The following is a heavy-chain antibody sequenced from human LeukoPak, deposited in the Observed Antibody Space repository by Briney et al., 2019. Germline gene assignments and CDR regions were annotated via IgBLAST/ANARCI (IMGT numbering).Heavy chain of an antibody. J-gene: IGHJ4*02. V-gene: IGHV4-59*11. CDR3: ASRPADSTWFGVFDY. Sequence: SETLSLTCSVSGSSINSHYWSWIRQSPGKGLEGIGYVFNGGSTNYNPSLKSRVTMSLDTSRDQFSLRLSSVTAADTAIYYCASRPADSTWFGVFDYWSQGTLVTVSS. CDR1: GSSINSHY. CDR2: VFNGGST. D-gene: IGHD3-10*01.